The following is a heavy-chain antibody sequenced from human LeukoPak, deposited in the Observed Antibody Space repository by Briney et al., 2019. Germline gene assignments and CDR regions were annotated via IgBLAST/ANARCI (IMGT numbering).Heavy chain of an antibody. V-gene: IGHV4-38-2*01. CDR3: ARGDYYYYMDV. CDR2: IYHSGGT. Sequence: PSETLSLTCGVSGYSISSGYYWGWIRPAPGKGLEWIGTIYHSGGTYYNPSLKSRVTISVDTSKNQFSLKLSSVTAADTAVYYCARGDYYYYMDVWGKGTTVTVSS. J-gene: IGHJ6*03. CDR1: GYSISSGYY.